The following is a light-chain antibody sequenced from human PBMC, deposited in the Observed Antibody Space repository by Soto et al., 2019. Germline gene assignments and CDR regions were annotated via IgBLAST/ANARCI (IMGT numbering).Light chain of an antibody. CDR2: WAS. V-gene: IGKV4-1*01. CDR1: QNVLYSSNNKNL. Sequence: DIVMTQSPEYLAVSLGERATINCKSSQNVLYSSNNKNLIAWYQQKPGQPPKLLIYWASTRESGVPDRFSGSGSGREFTLTISSLQAEEVAVYYCQQYYSPARYTFGQGTRLEIK. J-gene: IGKJ2*01. CDR3: QQYYSPARYT.